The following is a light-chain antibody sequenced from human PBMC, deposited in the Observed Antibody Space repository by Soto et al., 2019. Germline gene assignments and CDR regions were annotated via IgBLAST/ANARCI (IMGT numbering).Light chain of an antibody. CDR2: DTS. CDR3: QRYNNWPLT. Sequence: EIVLTQSPAILSLSPGERATLSCRASQSVSTYLAWYQQKPGQAPRLLIYDTSNRASGVPARFSGSGSGTDFTLTISSLEPEDFAVYYCQRYNNWPLTFGGGTKVESK. V-gene: IGKV3-11*01. J-gene: IGKJ4*01. CDR1: QSVSTY.